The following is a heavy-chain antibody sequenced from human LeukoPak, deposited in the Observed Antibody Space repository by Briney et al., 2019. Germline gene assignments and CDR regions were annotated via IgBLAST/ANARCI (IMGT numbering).Heavy chain of an antibody. CDR3: YISGWTEDIDN. J-gene: IGHJ4*02. D-gene: IGHD6-19*01. Sequence: GGSLRLSCAASGFTFSSFATSWVRQAPGKGLEWVSGISASGGSTYYADSVKGRFTISRDNSKNTLYLQMSSLRGEDTAVYYCYISGWTEDIDNWGQGTLVTVSS. V-gene: IGHV3-23*01. CDR1: GFTFSSFA. CDR2: ISASGGST.